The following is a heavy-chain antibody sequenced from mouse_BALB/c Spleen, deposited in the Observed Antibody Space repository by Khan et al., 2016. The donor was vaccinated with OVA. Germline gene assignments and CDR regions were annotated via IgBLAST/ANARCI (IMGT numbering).Heavy chain of an antibody. CDR1: GYNIKDIY. CDR3: RISTINA. J-gene: IGHJ2*01. CDR2: TDPANGNT. Sequence: EVKLLESGAELVKPAASLKLSCTASGYNIKDIYIHWVKQRPEKGLERIRRTDPANGNTKYDPKFQGKATITADTSSNTAYLQLSSLTSEDTAVYYCRISTINAGGQGTTLTVSS. V-gene: IGHV14-3*02.